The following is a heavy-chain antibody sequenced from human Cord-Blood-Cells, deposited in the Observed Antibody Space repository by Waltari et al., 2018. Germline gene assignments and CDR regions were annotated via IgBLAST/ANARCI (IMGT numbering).Heavy chain of an antibody. V-gene: IGHV4-34*01. CDR2: INHSGST. J-gene: IGHJ5*02. CDR3: ARRNSSSCGFDP. Sequence: QVQLQQWGAGLLKPSETLSLTCAVYGGSFSGYYWSWIRQPPGKGLEWIGEINHSGSTNYNPSLKRRVTISVDTSKNQFSLKLSSVTAADTAVYYCARRNSSSCGFDPWGQGTLVTVSS. CDR1: GGSFSGYY. D-gene: IGHD6-13*01.